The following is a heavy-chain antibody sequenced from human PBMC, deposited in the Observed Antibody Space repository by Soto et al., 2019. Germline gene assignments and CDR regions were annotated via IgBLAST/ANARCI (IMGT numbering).Heavy chain of an antibody. Sequence: QITLKESGPTLVKPTQTLTLTCTFSGFSLSTTGVGVGWIRQPPGKALDWLALIYWDDDKRYSPSLKSRLTIXNXXSQTQAVLTRTNMDPIDTATYFCVHAPPVTTGGDYGGQGTLVTVFS. J-gene: IGHJ4*02. D-gene: IGHD4-17*01. CDR2: IYWDDDK. V-gene: IGHV2-5*02. CDR3: VHAPPVTTGGDY. CDR1: GFSLSTTGVG.